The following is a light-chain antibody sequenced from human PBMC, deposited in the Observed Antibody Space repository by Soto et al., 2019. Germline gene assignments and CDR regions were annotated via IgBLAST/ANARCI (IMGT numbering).Light chain of an antibody. CDR3: QQYNNWPTWT. CDR2: GAS. CDR1: QSVSRN. Sequence: EVVFTQSPGTLSVSPGERATLSCRASQSVSRNLAWYQQKPGQAPRLLIYGASTRANGIPARFSGSGSGTELTLTISSLQSEDFAVYYCQQYNNWPTWTFGQGTKVDIK. J-gene: IGKJ1*01. V-gene: IGKV3-15*01.